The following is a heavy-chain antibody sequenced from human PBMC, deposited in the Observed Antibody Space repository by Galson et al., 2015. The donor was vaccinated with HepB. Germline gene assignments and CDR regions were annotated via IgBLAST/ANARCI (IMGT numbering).Heavy chain of an antibody. J-gene: IGHJ6*02. CDR3: AKDIARPWFYGMDV. CDR2: ISYDGSNK. Sequence: SLRLSCAVSGFTFSSYGMHWVRQAPGKGLEWVAVISYDGSNKYYADSVKGRFTISRDNSKNTLYLQMNSLRAEDTAVYYCAKDIARPWFYGMDVWGQGTTVTVSS. D-gene: IGHD3-9*01. V-gene: IGHV3-30*18. CDR1: GFTFSSYG.